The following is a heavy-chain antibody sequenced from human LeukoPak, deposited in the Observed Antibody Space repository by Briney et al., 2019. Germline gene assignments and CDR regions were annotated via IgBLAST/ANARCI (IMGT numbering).Heavy chain of an antibody. Sequence: SETLSLTCTVSGGSISSGGYYWSWIRQPPGKGLEWIGYIYHSGSTYYNPSLKSRVTISVDRSKNQFSLKLSSVTAADTAVYYCARDSDIVVVPAAILWGQGTLVTVSS. CDR2: IYHSGST. V-gene: IGHV4-30-2*01. D-gene: IGHD2-2*01. CDR1: GGSISSGGYY. CDR3: ARDSDIVVVPAAIL. J-gene: IGHJ4*02.